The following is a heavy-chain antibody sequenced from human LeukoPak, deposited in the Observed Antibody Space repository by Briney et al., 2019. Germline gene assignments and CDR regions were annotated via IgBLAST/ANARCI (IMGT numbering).Heavy chain of an antibody. CDR1: GGSISRSRYY. J-gene: IGHJ5*02. V-gene: IGHV4-39*07. Sequence: SETLSLTCTVSGGSISRSRYYWGWIRQPPGKGLEWIATIYYSGSTYYNPSLKSRVTISVDMSKNQFSLKLSFVTAADTAVYYCARDQPGPFDPWGQGTLVTVSS. CDR3: ARDQPGPFDP. CDR2: IYYSGST.